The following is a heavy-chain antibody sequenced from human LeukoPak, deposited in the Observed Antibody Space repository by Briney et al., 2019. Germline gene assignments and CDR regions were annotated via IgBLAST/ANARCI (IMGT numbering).Heavy chain of an antibody. CDR1: GFIFTNYF. CDR3: ATDRGWRTSGYYLYYFEY. J-gene: IGHJ4*02. Sequence: PGGSLRLSCAASGFIFTNYFMSWVRQAPGKGLEWVASIKHDGSEKYYVDSVRGRFTISRDNTMNSLYLQMSSLRAGDTAVYYCATDRGWRTSGYYLYYFEYWGQGTLVTVSS. CDR2: IKHDGSEK. D-gene: IGHD3-3*01. V-gene: IGHV3-7*01.